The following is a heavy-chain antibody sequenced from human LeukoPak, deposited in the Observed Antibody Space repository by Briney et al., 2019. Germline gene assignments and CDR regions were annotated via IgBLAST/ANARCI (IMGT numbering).Heavy chain of an antibody. J-gene: IGHJ4*02. V-gene: IGHV4-59*12. Sequence: PSETLSLTCSVSGGSISDDYWNWIRQPPGKGLEWIGYIYYSGTTTYNPSLKSRVTMSIDTSKNQFSLKLSSVTAADTAVYYCARVTTMVRGVYFDYWGQGTLVTVSS. D-gene: IGHD3-10*01. CDR2: IYYSGTT. CDR1: GGSISDDY. CDR3: ARVTTMVRGVYFDY.